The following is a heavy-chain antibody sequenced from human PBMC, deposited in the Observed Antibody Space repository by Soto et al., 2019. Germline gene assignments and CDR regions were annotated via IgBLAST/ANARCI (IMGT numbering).Heavy chain of an antibody. CDR3: LREKYNYGKGVFDY. D-gene: IGHD1-1*01. CDR2: ISTDGSLT. J-gene: IGHJ4*02. CDR1: GFTFTNHA. V-gene: IGHV3-64D*08. Sequence: EVQLVESGGGLVQPGGSLRLSCSGSGFTFTNHAINWVRQSPGRGLEFVGVISTDGSLTYYADSVKGRFTFSRDNSQNTVWLQMNSLRAEDTAVYHCLREKYNYGKGVFDYWGQGTLV.